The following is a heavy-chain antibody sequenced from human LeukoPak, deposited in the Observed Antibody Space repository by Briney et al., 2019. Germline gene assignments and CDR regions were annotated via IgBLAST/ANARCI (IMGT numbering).Heavy chain of an antibody. Sequence: SVKVSCKASGGTFRSYAISWVRQAPGQGLEWMGGIIPIFGTANYAQKFQGRVTITTDESTSTAYMELSSLRSEDTAVYYCARVLHYYDSSGYSNAFDIWGQGTMVTVSS. J-gene: IGHJ3*02. V-gene: IGHV1-69*05. CDR1: GGTFRSYA. CDR2: IIPIFGTA. CDR3: ARVLHYYDSSGYSNAFDI. D-gene: IGHD3-22*01.